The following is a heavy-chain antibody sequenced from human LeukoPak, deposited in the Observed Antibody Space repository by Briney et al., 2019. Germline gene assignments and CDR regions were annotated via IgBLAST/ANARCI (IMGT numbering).Heavy chain of an antibody. J-gene: IGHJ2*01. CDR1: GYTFSCFY. Sequence: ASVKVSCKPSGYTFSCFYIHWVRQAPGQGLEWMGWISPNSGGTDHAQRFQGRVTMTRDTSISTAYMELSSLRSDDTAVYYCAIQPWGSGNNWYFDLWGRGTLVTVSS. CDR3: AIQPWGSGNNWYFDL. D-gene: IGHD7-27*01. V-gene: IGHV1-2*02. CDR2: ISPNSGGT.